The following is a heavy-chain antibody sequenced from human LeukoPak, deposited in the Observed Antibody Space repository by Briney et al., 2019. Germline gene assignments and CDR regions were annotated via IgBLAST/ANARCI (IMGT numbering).Heavy chain of an antibody. J-gene: IGHJ4*02. D-gene: IGHD2-8*01. Sequence: PGGSLRLSCAGSGFTFSSHEMNWVRHAPGQGLEWVSAISSSVNTIYYADSVKGRFTIYRDNAKNSLYLQMSGLRAEDTAVYYCASRPPEGDNVLTVFDFWGQGDQVTVSS. V-gene: IGHV3-48*03. CDR1: GFTFSSHE. CDR3: ASRPPEGDNVLTVFDF. CDR2: ISSSVNTI.